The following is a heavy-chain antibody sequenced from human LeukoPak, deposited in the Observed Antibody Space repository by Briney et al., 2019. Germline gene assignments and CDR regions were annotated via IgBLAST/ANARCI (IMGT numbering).Heavy chain of an antibody. D-gene: IGHD4-23*01. V-gene: IGHV4-59*01. Sequence: SETLSPTCTVSGGSISSYYWSWIRQPPGKGLEWIGYIYYSGSTNYNPSLKSRVTISVDTSKNQFSLKLSSVTAADTAVYYCASEGVTGDANYWGQGTLVTVSS. J-gene: IGHJ4*02. CDR3: ASEGVTGDANY. CDR1: GGSISSYY. CDR2: IYYSGST.